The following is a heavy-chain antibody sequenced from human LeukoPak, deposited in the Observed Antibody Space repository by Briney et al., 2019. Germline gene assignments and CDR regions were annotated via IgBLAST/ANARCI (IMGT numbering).Heavy chain of an antibody. Sequence: GESLKISCKGSGYSFTSYWIVWVRQMPGKGLEWMWIIYPGDSDTRYSPSFQGQVTISADKSISTAYLQWSSLKASDTAMYYCARQSSTTGTTSDAFDIWGQGTMVTVSS. CDR1: GYSFTSYW. J-gene: IGHJ3*02. CDR3: ARQSSTTGTTSDAFDI. CDR2: IYPGDSDT. V-gene: IGHV5-51*01. D-gene: IGHD1-1*01.